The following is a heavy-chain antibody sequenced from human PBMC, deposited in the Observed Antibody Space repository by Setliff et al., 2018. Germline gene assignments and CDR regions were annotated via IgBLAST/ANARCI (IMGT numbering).Heavy chain of an antibody. CDR2: IYPGDSDT. J-gene: IGHJ4*02. CDR3: VRDPYYDSSGYYSYFDY. D-gene: IGHD3-22*01. CDR1: GYSFTTNW. Sequence: GESLKISCKASGYSFTTNWIGWVRQMPGKGLEWMGIIYPGDSDTRYRPSFQGQVTISADKSISTAYLQWSSLKASDTAMYYCVRDPYYDSSGYYSYFDYWGQGALVTVSS. V-gene: IGHV5-51*01.